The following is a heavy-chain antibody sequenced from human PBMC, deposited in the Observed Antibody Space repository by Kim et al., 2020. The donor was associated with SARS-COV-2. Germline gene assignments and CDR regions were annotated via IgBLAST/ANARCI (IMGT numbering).Heavy chain of an antibody. D-gene: IGHD2-21*01. V-gene: IGHV3-23*01. CDR2: IDGSDGTT. CDR3: MKGGWGSIWDH. Sequence: GGSLRLSCTTSGFTFTGYAMSWVRQAPGKGLEWVSSIDGSDGTTYYVDSVKGRFTFSRDNSKNTLYLQMSTLRADDTAVYYCMKGGWGSIWDHWGRGTLVTVSS. CDR1: GFTFTGYA. J-gene: IGHJ4*02.